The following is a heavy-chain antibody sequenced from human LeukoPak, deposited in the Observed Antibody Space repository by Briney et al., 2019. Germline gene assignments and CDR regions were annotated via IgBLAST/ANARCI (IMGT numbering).Heavy chain of an antibody. J-gene: IGHJ4*02. CDR2: IWYDGSNK. CDR3: AKEAYEIVVVTAGFDY. D-gene: IGHD2-21*02. Sequence: PGGSLRLSCAASGFTFSSYGMHWVRQAPGKGLEWVAVIWYDGSNKYYADSVKGRFTISRDNSKNTLYLQMNSLRAEDTAVYYCAKEAYEIVVVTAGFDYWGQGTLVTVSS. CDR1: GFTFSSYG. V-gene: IGHV3-33*06.